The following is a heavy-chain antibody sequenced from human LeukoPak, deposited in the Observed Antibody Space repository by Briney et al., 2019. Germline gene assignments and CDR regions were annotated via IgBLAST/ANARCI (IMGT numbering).Heavy chain of an antibody. J-gene: IGHJ4*02. CDR1: GFTFSDYA. CDR2: ISSSGIHI. D-gene: IGHD6-19*01. V-gene: IGHV3-21*01. CDR3: AKDSGANIAVAGTDFDY. Sequence: GGSLRLSCAASGFTFSDYAMNWVRQAPGQGLEWVSAISSSGIHIYYADSVKGRFTISRDNAKNSLDLQMNSLRAEDTAVYYCAKDSGANIAVAGTDFDYWGQGTLVTVSS.